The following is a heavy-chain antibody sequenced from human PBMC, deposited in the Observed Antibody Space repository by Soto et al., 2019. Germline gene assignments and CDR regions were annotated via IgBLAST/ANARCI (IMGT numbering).Heavy chain of an antibody. J-gene: IGHJ4*02. CDR1: GYTLTELS. CDR2: FDLENGET. V-gene: IGHV1-24*01. CDR3: SMEVWRSNQFDH. D-gene: IGHD3-16*01. Sequence: GASVKVSCKVSGYTLTELSIHWVRQAPGEGLEWMGGFDLENGETIYAQRFQGRVTMTEESSADTPYMELSSLRSEDTAVYYCSMEVWRSNQFDHRRQGTMDTVSS.